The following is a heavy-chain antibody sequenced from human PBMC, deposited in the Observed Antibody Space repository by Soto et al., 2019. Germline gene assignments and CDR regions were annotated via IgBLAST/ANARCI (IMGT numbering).Heavy chain of an antibody. J-gene: IGHJ3*02. D-gene: IGHD2-2*02. CDR2: ISSGGSTI. V-gene: IGHV3-48*03. Sequence: EVQRVESGGGLVQPGGSLRLSCAASGFTFSDYEMIWVRQAPGKGLEWVSYISSGGSTIYYADPVKGRFTISRDNAKNSLYLQTNGLRAEDTAVYYCAREGGCSSTRCYNGLDIWGQGTMVTVSS. CDR3: AREGGCSSTRCYNGLDI. CDR1: GFTFSDYE.